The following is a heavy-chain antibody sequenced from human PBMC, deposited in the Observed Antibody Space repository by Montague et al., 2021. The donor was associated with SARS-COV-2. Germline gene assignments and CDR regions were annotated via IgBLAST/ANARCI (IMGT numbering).Heavy chain of an antibody. V-gene: IGHV4-4*02. D-gene: IGHD3-3*01. Sequence: SETLSLTCAVSGGSISSSNWWSWVRQPPGKGLEWIGEIYHSGSTNYNPSLKSRVTISVDTSKNQFSLKLSSVTAADTAVYYCARAQTIFGVVITSFDYWGQGTLVTVSS. CDR3: ARAQTIFGVVITSFDY. CDR1: GGSISSSNW. J-gene: IGHJ4*02. CDR2: IYHSGST.